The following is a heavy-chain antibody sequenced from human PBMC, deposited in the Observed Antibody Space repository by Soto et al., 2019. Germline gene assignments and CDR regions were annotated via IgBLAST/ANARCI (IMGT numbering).Heavy chain of an antibody. J-gene: IGHJ4*02. V-gene: IGHV4-61*08. CDR1: GGSVSSGGYY. CDR3: ARAVSYRYFDY. D-gene: IGHD3-10*01. Sequence: QVQLQESGPGLVKPSETLSLTCSVSGGSVSSGGYYWSWIRQPPGKGLEWIGCIYYSGSTDYNPSLKSRVTLSRDKSKNQFSLKLNSVTAADTAVYFCARAVSYRYFDYGGQGTLVTVSS. CDR2: IYYSGST.